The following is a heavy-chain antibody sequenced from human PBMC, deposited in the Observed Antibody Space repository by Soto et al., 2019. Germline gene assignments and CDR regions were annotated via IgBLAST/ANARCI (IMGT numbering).Heavy chain of an antibody. V-gene: IGHV1-69*04. CDR3: ARDLGSGAVAGFDY. D-gene: IGHD6-19*01. Sequence: ASVKVSCKASGGTFSSYTSRWVRQAPGQGVEWMGRIIPILGIANYAQKFQGRVTITADKSTSTAYMELSSLRSEDTAVYYCARDLGSGAVAGFDYWGQGTLVTVSS. CDR2: IIPILGIA. J-gene: IGHJ4*02. CDR1: GGTFSSYT.